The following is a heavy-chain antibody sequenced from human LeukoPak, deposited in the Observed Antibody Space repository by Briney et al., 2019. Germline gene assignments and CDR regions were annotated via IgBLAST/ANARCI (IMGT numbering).Heavy chain of an antibody. J-gene: IGHJ4*02. CDR2: ISSSSNFI. CDR3: ARDLSGRDSSGYYRSFDC. Sequence: GGSLRLSCAASGFTFNTYSVNWVRQAPGKGLEWVSSISSSSNFIFYADSMKGRFTISRDNAKNSLFLQMNSLRADDTAVYYCARDLSGRDSSGYYRSFDCRGQGTLVTVSS. CDR1: GFTFNTYS. V-gene: IGHV3-21*01. D-gene: IGHD3-22*01.